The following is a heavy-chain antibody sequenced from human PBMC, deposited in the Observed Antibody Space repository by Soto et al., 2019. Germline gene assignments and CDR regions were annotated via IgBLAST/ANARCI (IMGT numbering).Heavy chain of an antibody. CDR2: IYSGGST. CDR1: GFTVSSNY. Sequence: EVQLVETGGGLIQPGGSLRLSCAASGFTVSSNYMSWVRQAPGKGLEWVSVIYSGGSTYYADSVKGRFTISRDNSKNTLYLQRNGLRAEDTAVYYCARESAGYGGGYYYYYGMDVWGQGTTVTVSS. D-gene: IGHD5-12*01. J-gene: IGHJ6*02. V-gene: IGHV3-53*02. CDR3: ARESAGYGGGYYYYYGMDV.